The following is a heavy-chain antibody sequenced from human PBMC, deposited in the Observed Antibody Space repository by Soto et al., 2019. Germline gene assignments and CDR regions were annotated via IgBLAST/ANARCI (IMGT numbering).Heavy chain of an antibody. J-gene: IGHJ4*02. D-gene: IGHD6-13*01. V-gene: IGHV3-30*18. CDR1: GFTFSSYG. Sequence: GGSLRLSCAASGFTFSSYGMHWVRQAPGKGLEWVAVISYDGSNKYYADSVKGRFTISRDNSKNTLYLQMNSLRAEDTAVYYCAKSVWQQLVFDYWGQGTLVTVSS. CDR2: ISYDGSNK. CDR3: AKSVWQQLVFDY.